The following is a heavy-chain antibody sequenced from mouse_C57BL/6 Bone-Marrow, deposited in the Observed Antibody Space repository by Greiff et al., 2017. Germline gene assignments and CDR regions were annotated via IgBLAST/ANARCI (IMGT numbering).Heavy chain of an antibody. CDR3: TRGGISTVVVPFDY. V-gene: IGHV1-15*01. Sequence: QVQLQQSGAELVRPGASVTLSCKASGYTFTDYDMHWVKQTPVHGLEWIGAIDPETGGTAYNQKFKGKAILTADTSSSTAYMELRSLTSEDYAVYYYTRGGISTVVVPFDYWGQGNTLTVSA. D-gene: IGHD1-1*01. CDR2: IDPETGGT. J-gene: IGHJ2*01. CDR1: GYTFTDYD.